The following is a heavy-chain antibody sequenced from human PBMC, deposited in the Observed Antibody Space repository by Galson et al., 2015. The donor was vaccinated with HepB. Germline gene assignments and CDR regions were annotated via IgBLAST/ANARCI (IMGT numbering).Heavy chain of an antibody. Sequence: SVKVSCKASGGTFSRYVISWVRQAPGQGLEWMGGIIPVFGTVNYAQKFQGRVTITADESTSTVYMELSSLRSEDTAVYYCARSGYYTNQYYYYMDVWGKGTTVTVSS. CDR2: IIPVFGTV. J-gene: IGHJ6*03. V-gene: IGHV1-69*13. CDR1: GGTFSRYV. D-gene: IGHD3-3*01. CDR3: ARSGYYTNQYYYYMDV.